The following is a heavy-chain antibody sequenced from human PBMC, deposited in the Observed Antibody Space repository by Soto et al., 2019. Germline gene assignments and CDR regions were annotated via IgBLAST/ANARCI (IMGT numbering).Heavy chain of an antibody. CDR3: AVSTEDGTEY. J-gene: IGHJ4*02. CDR1: GYSFTSCW. CDR2: IDPSDYYT. D-gene: IGHD6-19*01. Sequence: EVQLVQSGAEVKKPGESLRISCKGPGYSFTSCWISWVSQMPGKGLEWMGRIDPSDYYTNYSPSFQGHVTISADKSISTAYLQWRSLQASDTAMYYCAVSTEDGTEYWGQETLLTVSS. V-gene: IGHV5-10-1*01.